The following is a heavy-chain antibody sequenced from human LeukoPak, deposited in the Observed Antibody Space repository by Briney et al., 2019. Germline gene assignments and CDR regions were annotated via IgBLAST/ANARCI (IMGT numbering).Heavy chain of an antibody. CDR2: INTGNGNT. Sequence: ASVKVSCKASGYTFTSYAMHWVRQAPGQRLECMGWINTGNGNTKYSQKFQGRVTITRDTSASIAYMDLSSLRSEETAVYYCARNTETAIPLPYYFDYWGQGTLVTVSS. D-gene: IGHD2-21*02. V-gene: IGHV1-3*04. J-gene: IGHJ4*02. CDR1: GYTFTSYA. CDR3: ARNTETAIPLPYYFDY.